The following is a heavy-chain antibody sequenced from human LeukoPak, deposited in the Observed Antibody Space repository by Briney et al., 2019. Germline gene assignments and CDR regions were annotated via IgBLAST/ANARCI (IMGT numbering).Heavy chain of an antibody. Sequence: SETLSLTCTVSGGSISSSSYYWGWIRQPPGKGLEWIGYIYYSGSTNYNPSLKSRVTISVDTSKNQFSLKPSSVTAADTAVYYCARAPHPRYSSSWYYFDYWGQGTLVTVSS. V-gene: IGHV4-61*05. J-gene: IGHJ4*02. D-gene: IGHD6-13*01. CDR1: GGSISSSSYY. CDR3: ARAPHPRYSSSWYYFDY. CDR2: IYYSGST.